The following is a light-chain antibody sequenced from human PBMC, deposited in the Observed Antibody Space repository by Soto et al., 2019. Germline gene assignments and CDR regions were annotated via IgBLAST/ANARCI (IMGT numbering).Light chain of an antibody. CDR3: SSYKSRSTYV. V-gene: IGLV2-14*01. J-gene: IGLJ1*01. Sequence: QSALTQPASVSGSPGQSITVSCTGTSSDVGGHNYVSWYQQHPGRAPKLMIYEVSNRPSGVSNRFSGSKSGNTASLTMSGLQHEEEADYYCSSYKSRSTYVFGTGTKVTVL. CDR2: EVS. CDR1: SSDVGGHNY.